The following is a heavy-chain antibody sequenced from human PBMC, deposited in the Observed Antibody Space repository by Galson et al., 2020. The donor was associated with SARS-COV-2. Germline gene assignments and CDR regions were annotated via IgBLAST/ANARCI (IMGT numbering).Heavy chain of an antibody. CDR1: GYTFNSYS. Sequence: ASVKVSCKSSGYTFNSYSIHWVRQAPGKGLEWMGMVNPSGGSTRYAQRFQGRITMTRDTSTSTVYMELSRLRSEDTAMYYCARDPTNHGIPAFDFWGQGSLVTVS. D-gene: IGHD2-21*01. V-gene: IGHV1-46*02. J-gene: IGHJ4*02. CDR3: ARDPTNHGIPAFDF. CDR2: VNPSGGST.